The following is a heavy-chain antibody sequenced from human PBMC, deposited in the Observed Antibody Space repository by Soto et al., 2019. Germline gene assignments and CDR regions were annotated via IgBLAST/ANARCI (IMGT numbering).Heavy chain of an antibody. V-gene: IGHV4-30-2*01. J-gene: IGHJ4*02. CDR1: XXXXXXXXXX. CDR3: ARVPDY. CDR2: MYHSGST. D-gene: IGHD2-2*01. Sequence: QLQLQESGSGLVKPSQTLSLTCAXXXXXXXXXXXXXXXXRQPPGKGLEWIGYMYHSGSTYYNPSLKSRVXXSIDRSKXXXXXXXXXXTAADTAVYYCARVPDYWGQGILVTVSS.